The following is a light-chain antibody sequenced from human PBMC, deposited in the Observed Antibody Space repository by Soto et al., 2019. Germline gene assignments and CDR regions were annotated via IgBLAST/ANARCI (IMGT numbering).Light chain of an antibody. J-gene: IGKJ5*01. CDR2: GAS. V-gene: IGKV3-15*01. CDR1: QSVSSD. Sequence: EIVMTQSPATLSVSPGERATLSCRASQSVSSDLAWYQHKPGQAPRLLIYGASTRATGIPARFSGSASGTEFTLTISSLQSEDFAVYYCQQYNNWPRTFGQGTRLEIK. CDR3: QQYNNWPRT.